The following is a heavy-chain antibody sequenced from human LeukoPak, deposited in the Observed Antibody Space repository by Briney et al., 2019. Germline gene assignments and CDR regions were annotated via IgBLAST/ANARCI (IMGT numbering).Heavy chain of an antibody. J-gene: IGHJ4*02. Sequence: ASVKVSCKASGYTFTSYGISWVRQAPGQGLEWMGWISAYNGNTNYAQKLQGRVTMTTDTSTSTAYMELRSLRSDDTAVYYCAREASVVVPAAVDYWGQGTLVTVSS. V-gene: IGHV1-18*01. D-gene: IGHD2-2*01. CDR2: ISAYNGNT. CDR3: AREASVVVPAAVDY. CDR1: GYTFTSYG.